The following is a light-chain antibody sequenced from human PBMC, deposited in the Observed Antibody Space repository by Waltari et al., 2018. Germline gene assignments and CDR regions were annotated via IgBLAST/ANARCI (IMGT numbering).Light chain of an antibody. J-gene: IGLJ2*01. CDR1: SSDIAGYTS. CDR2: DAS. Sequence: QSALTQPASVSGSPGQSITISRTGTSSDIAGYTSVPWYQQAPGKAPKLIIYDASNRPSGVSSRFSGSKAGNTASLTISGLQAEDEADYFCSSYMDSSTLELFGGGTSLTVL. CDR3: SSYMDSSTLEL. V-gene: IGLV2-14*03.